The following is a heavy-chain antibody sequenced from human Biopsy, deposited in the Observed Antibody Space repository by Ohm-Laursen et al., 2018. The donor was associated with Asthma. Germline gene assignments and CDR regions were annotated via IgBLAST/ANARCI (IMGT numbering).Heavy chain of an antibody. Sequence: SLRLSCAASGFAVSRDYMFWVRQAPGKGLEWVSVIYSGGTSHTADSVRGRFTIPRDFSKNTLHLQMHSLRVEDTAVYYCARGDSSNWSHYYFDYWGQGTLVTVSS. CDR3: ARGDSSNWSHYYFDY. CDR1: GFAVSRDY. V-gene: IGHV3-53*01. D-gene: IGHD3-22*01. J-gene: IGHJ4*02. CDR2: IYSGGTS.